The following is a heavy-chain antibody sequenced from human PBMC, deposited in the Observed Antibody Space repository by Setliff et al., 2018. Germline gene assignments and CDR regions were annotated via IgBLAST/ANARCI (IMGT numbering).Heavy chain of an antibody. D-gene: IGHD3-10*01. CDR2: INSGGSLI. CDR3: ARDLIRGAPNWFDP. J-gene: IGHJ5*02. Sequence: QPGGSLRLSCEVSGFTFDNHAMNWVRQVPGKGLEWVSYINSGGSLIYYADSVKGRFTISRDNAKSSLYLQMNSLRAEDTAVYYCARDLIRGAPNWFDPWGQGTLVTVS. CDR1: GFTFDNHA. V-gene: IGHV3-48*03.